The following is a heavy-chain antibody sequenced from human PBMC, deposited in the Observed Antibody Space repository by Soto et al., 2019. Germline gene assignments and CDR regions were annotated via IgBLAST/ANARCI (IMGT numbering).Heavy chain of an antibody. Sequence: SETLSLTCAVSCDSISSSVWWTWVRQPPGKGLEWIGEVFHTGDTYFNPSLRSRVAMSVDKSTNEFSLKVTSVTAADTAIYYCARKAWVRFDYWGQGALVTVSS. D-gene: IGHD7-27*01. CDR1: CDSISSSVW. CDR2: VFHTGDT. CDR3: ARKAWVRFDY. V-gene: IGHV4-4*02. J-gene: IGHJ4*02.